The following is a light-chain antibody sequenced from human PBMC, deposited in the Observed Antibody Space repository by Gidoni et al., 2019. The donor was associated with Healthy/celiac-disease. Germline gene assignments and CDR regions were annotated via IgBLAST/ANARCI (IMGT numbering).Light chain of an antibody. CDR2: KAS. J-gene: IGKJ4*01. CDR3: QQYSTYPLT. Sequence: DIQMTQSPSTLSASVGYRITITCRSSQSISNWLAWYQQKPGEAPHLLIYKASSLESGVPSRFSGSGSGTEFTLTISSLQPDDFATYYCQQYSTYPLTFGGGATVEIK. CDR1: QSISNW. V-gene: IGKV1-5*03.